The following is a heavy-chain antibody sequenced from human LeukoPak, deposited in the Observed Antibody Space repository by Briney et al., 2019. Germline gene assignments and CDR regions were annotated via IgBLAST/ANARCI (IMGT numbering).Heavy chain of an antibody. Sequence: SETLSLTCTVSGGSISSYYWSWIRQPPGKGLEWIGYIYHSGSTNYNPSLKSRVTISADTSKNQFSLKLSSVTAADTAVYYCARFPIAAAEGYFQHWGQGTLVTVSS. CDR3: ARFPIAAAEGYFQH. CDR2: IYHSGST. J-gene: IGHJ1*01. D-gene: IGHD6-13*01. CDR1: GGSISSYY. V-gene: IGHV4-59*01.